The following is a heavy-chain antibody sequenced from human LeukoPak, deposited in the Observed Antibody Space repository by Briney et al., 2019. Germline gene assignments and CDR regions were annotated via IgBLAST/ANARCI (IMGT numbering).Heavy chain of an antibody. CDR3: ASDTIVGATFDY. V-gene: IGHV3-30-3*01. J-gene: IGHJ4*02. CDR2: ISYDGSNK. CDR1: GFTFSSYA. Sequence: GRSLRLSCAASGFTFSSYAMHWVRQAPGKGLEWVAVISYDGSNKYYADSVKGRFTISRDNSKNTLYLQMNSLRAEDTAVYYCASDTIVGATFDYWGQGTLVTVSS. D-gene: IGHD1-26*01.